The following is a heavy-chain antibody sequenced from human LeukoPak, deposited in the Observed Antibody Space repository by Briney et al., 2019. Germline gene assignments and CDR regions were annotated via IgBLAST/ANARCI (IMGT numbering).Heavy chain of an antibody. V-gene: IGHV4-59*08. Sequence: SETLSLTCTVSGVSVSGYYWNWIRQPPGKGLEWIAYIYYSGSTNYNPSLKSRVTISVDTSKNQFSLRLSSVTAADTAVYYCARRARWAQDFDYWGQGTLVTVSS. CDR2: IYYSGST. D-gene: IGHD5-24*01. CDR1: GVSVSGYY. J-gene: IGHJ4*02. CDR3: ARRARWAQDFDY.